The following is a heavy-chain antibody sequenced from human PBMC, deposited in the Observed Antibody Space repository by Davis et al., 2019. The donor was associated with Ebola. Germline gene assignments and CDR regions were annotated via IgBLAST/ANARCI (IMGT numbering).Heavy chain of an antibody. V-gene: IGHV3-11*01. CDR1: GFTFSDYY. CDR2: ISTGGDTI. J-gene: IGHJ4*02. CDR3: ARRGTSAGGGGAAGVYFEY. Sequence: GESLKISCAASGFTFSDYYMSWIRQAPGKGLEWLSYISTGGDTIKYADAVKGRFTISRDNAKNSLYLQINSLRVEDTAVYYCARRGTSAGGGGAAGVYFEYWGQGTLVTVSS. D-gene: IGHD6-13*01.